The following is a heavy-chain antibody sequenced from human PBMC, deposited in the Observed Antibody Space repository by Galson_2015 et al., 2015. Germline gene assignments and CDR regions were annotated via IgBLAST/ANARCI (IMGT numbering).Heavy chain of an antibody. CDR3: ARDARRGGTGWSGVSSF. CDR2: ISYDGSNK. J-gene: IGHJ4*01. CDR1: GFTFSSYA. Sequence: SLRLSCAASGFTFSSYAMHWVRQAPGRGLECVSVISYDGSNKYYADSVKGRFTISRDNSKNTLDLQMSSLRAEDTAVYYCARDARRGGTGWSGVSSFWGHGTLVTVSS. V-gene: IGHV3-30*15. D-gene: IGHD4-23*01.